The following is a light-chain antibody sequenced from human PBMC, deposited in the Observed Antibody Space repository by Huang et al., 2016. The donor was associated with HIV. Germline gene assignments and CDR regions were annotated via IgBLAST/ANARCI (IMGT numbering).Light chain of an antibody. V-gene: IGKV3-20*01. Sequence: EIVLTQSPGTLSLSPGGRATLSCRASQSVSNNFLASYQQKPGQAPRLLIYGASIRATGVPDRFSGSGSGTDFTLAISKLEPEDFAVYYCQQYGSSPVTFGPGAKVDIK. J-gene: IGKJ3*01. CDR2: GAS. CDR1: QSVSNNF. CDR3: QQYGSSPVT.